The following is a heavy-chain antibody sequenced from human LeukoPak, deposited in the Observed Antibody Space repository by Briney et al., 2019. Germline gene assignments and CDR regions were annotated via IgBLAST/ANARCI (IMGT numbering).Heavy chain of an antibody. V-gene: IGHV4-38-2*02. J-gene: IGHJ5*02. CDR3: TEHRPYNWFDP. Sequence: SETLSLTCTVSGYSISSGYYWGWIRQPPGKGLEWIGSIYHSGRTYYNPSLKSRVTISVDTSKNQFSLKLSSVTAADTAVYYCTEHRPYNWFDPWGQGTLVTVSS. D-gene: IGHD1/OR15-1a*01. CDR1: GYSISSGYY. CDR2: IYHSGRT.